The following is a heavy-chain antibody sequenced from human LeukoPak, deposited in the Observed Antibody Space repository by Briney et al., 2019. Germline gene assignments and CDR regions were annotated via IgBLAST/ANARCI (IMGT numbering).Heavy chain of an antibody. CDR2: ISGSGGST. J-gene: IGHJ4*02. V-gene: IGHV3-23*01. D-gene: IGHD3-10*01. CDR1: GFTFSSYA. CDR3: ARDPTQDGSGSYPSDY. Sequence: GGSLRLSCAASGFTFSSYAMSWVRQAPGKGLEWVSAISGSGGSTYYADSVKGRFTISRDNSKNTLYLQMNSLRAEDTAVYYCARDPTQDGSGSYPSDYWGQGTLVTVSS.